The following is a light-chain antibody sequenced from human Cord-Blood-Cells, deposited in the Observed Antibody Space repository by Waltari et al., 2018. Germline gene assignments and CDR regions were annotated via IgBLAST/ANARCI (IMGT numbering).Light chain of an antibody. CDR2: WAS. Sequence: DIVMTQSPDSLAVSLGERATINCKSSQSVLYSSNNKNYLAWYQQKPGQPPKLLIYWASTRQSGFPERFSGSGSGTEFTLTISSLQAEDVAVYYCQQYYSTPWTFGQGTKVEIK. CDR3: QQYYSTPWT. CDR1: QSVLYSSNNKNY. V-gene: IGKV4-1*01. J-gene: IGKJ1*01.